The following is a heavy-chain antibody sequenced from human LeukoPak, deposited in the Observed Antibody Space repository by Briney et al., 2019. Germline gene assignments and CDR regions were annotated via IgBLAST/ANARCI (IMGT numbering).Heavy chain of an antibody. Sequence: GGSLRLSCAASGFTFSSYSMNWVRQAPGKGLEWVSSISSSSSYIYYADSVKGRFTISRDNAKNSLYLQMNSLRAEDTAMYYCARDRYSGYRRRSSFDYWGQGTLVTVSS. V-gene: IGHV3-21*01. CDR3: ARDRYSGYRRRSSFDY. J-gene: IGHJ4*02. D-gene: IGHD5-12*01. CDR1: GFTFSSYS. CDR2: ISSSSSYI.